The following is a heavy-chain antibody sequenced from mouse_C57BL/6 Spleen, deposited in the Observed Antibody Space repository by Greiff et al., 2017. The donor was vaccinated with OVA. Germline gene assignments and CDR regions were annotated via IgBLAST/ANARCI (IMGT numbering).Heavy chain of an antibody. CDR2: INYDGSST. D-gene: IGHD1-1*01. CDR1: GFTFSDYY. V-gene: IGHV5-16*01. CDR3: ARDYYYGSRGAMDY. J-gene: IGHJ4*01. Sequence: EVKLVESEGGLVQPGSSMKLSCTASGFTFSDYYMAWVRQVPEKGLEWVANINYDGSSTYYLDSLKSRFIISRDNAKNILYLQMSSLKSEDTATYYCARDYYYGSRGAMDYWGQGTSVTVSS.